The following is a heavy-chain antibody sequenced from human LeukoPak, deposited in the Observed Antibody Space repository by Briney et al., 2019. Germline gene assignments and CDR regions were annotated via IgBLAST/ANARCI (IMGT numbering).Heavy chain of an antibody. CDR1: GFTFTNFA. J-gene: IGHJ6*04. D-gene: IGHD2-8*02. CDR3: AKTLVPPTNLDSNFFFYGMDV. V-gene: IGHV3-23*01. Sequence: PGESLRLSCAASGFTFTNFAMTWVRQAPGKGLEWVSFIDGIGDRIHYADSVKGRFTISRDNSKNTLYLQMNSLRAEDAAVYYCAKTLVPPTNLDSNFFFYGMDVWGEGTAVTVSS. CDR2: IDGIGDRI.